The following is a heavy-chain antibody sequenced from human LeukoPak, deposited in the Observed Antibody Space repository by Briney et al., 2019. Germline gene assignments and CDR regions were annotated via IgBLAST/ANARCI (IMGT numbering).Heavy chain of an antibody. Sequence: GESLKISCKGSGYTFTNYWIGWVRQMPGKGLEWMGIMYPGDSDTRYSPSFQGQVTISADKSNSTAYLQWSSLKASDTAMYYCARGDYGDFRVFYTLFDYWGQGTLVTVSS. J-gene: IGHJ4*02. CDR3: ARGDYGDFRVFYTLFDY. CDR1: GYTFTNYW. V-gene: IGHV5-51*01. CDR2: MYPGDSDT. D-gene: IGHD4-17*01.